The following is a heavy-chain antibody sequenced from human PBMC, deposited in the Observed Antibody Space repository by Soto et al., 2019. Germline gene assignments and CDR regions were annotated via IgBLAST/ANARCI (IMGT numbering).Heavy chain of an antibody. V-gene: IGHV4-39*01. D-gene: IGHD3-22*01. CDR2: IYYSGST. J-gene: IGHJ6*02. Sequence: QLQLQESGPGLVKPSETLSLTCTVSGGSIGSSSYYWGWIRQPPGKGLEWIGSIYYSGSTYYNPSLKSRVTISVDTSKNQFSLKLSSVTAADTAVYYCARRLYYDSSGFEGGGMDVWGQGTTVTVSS. CDR1: GGSIGSSSYY. CDR3: ARRLYYDSSGFEGGGMDV.